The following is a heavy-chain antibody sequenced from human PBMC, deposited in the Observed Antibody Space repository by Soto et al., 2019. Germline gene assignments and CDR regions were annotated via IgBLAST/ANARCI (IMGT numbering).Heavy chain of an antibody. CDR3: ASTLDGYTYRDYFDY. D-gene: IGHD5-12*01. CDR1: GGTFSSYA. J-gene: IGHJ4*02. CDR2: IIPIFGTA. Sequence: QVQLVQSGAEVKKPGSSVKVSCKASGGTFSSYAISWVRQAPGQGLEWMGGIIPIFGTANYAQKFQGRVTITADESTSIAYMELSSLRSEDTAVYYCASTLDGYTYRDYFDYWGQGTLVTVSS. V-gene: IGHV1-69*01.